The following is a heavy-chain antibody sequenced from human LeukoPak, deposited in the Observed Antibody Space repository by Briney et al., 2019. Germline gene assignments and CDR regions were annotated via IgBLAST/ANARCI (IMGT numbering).Heavy chain of an antibody. CDR1: GYSFTNYW. D-gene: IGHD6-25*01. CDR2: IYPGDSDT. CDR3: ARKEQRRSTGTWFDP. V-gene: IGHV5-51*06. J-gene: IGHJ5*02. Sequence: GESLKISCKGSGYSFTNYWIGWVRQMPGKGLEWMGIIYPGDSDTRYSPSFQGQVAISADKYISTAYLQWSSLTASNTAMYYCARKEQRRSTGTWFDPWGQGTLVTVSS.